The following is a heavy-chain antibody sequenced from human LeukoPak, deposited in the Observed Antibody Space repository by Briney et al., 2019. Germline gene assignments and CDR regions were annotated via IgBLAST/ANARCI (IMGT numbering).Heavy chain of an antibody. V-gene: IGHV3-74*01. CDR1: GFSFSKYW. CDR3: ARDFDMGITPGDDFDF. J-gene: IGHJ4*02. CDR2: IKEDGTYT. D-gene: IGHD3-9*01. Sequence: GGSLRLSCAASGFSFSKYWMHWVRQTPGEGLVWVARIKEDGTYTSYADSVKGRFTISRDNARNTVFLQMNSLRAGDTAVYYCARDFDMGITPGDDFDFWGQGTLVTVSP.